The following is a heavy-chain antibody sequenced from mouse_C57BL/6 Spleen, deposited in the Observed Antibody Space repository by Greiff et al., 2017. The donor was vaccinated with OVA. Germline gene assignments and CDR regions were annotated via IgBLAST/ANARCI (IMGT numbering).Heavy chain of an antibody. CDR1: GYSFTGYY. CDR3: ARSRDYYGSSPFYYAMDY. V-gene: IGHV1-42*01. J-gene: IGHJ4*01. D-gene: IGHD1-1*01. Sequence: EVHLVESGPELVKPGASVKISCKASGYSFTGYYMNWVKQSPEKSLEWIGEINPSTGGTTYNQKFKAKATLTVDKSSSTAYMQLKSLTSEGSAVYYCARSRDYYGSSPFYYAMDYWGQGTSVTVSS. CDR2: INPSTGGT.